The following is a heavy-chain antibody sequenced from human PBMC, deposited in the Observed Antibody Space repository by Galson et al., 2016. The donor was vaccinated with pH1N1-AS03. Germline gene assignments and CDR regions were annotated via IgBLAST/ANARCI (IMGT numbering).Heavy chain of an antibody. J-gene: IGHJ4*02. V-gene: IGHV4-4*02. CDR2: IYHDGNT. CDR3: FES. CDR1: GASITSNRW. Sequence: SETLSLTCAVSGASITSNRWWTWVRQIPGRGLEWIGEIYHDGNTHYNPSLKNRLSISVDSSKNQFSLKLTSVTAADTAIYYCFESWGQGALVTVSS.